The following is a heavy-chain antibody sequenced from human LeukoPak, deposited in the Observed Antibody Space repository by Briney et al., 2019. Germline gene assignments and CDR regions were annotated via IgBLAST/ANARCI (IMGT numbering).Heavy chain of an antibody. Sequence: SETLSLTCAVYGGSFSGYYWNWIRQPPGKGLEWIGEINHSGSTNYNPSLKSRATISVDTSKNQFSLKLSSVTAADTAVYYCAGEQWLVRYFDYWGQGTLVTVSS. CDR3: AGEQWLVRYFDY. D-gene: IGHD6-19*01. V-gene: IGHV4-34*01. CDR2: INHSGST. J-gene: IGHJ4*02. CDR1: GGSFSGYY.